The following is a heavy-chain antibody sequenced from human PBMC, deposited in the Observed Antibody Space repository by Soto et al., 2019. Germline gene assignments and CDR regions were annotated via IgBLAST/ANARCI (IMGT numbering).Heavy chain of an antibody. V-gene: IGHV4-31*03. J-gene: IGHJ4*02. CDR3: ARNTYYYDSSGYYYNFDY. D-gene: IGHD3-22*01. Sequence: SETLSLTCTVSGGSISSGGYYWSWIRQHPGKGLEWIGYIYYSGSTYYNPSLKSRVTISVDTAKNQFSLKLSSVTAADTAVYYCARNTYYYDSSGYYYNFDYWGQGTLVTVSS. CDR1: GGSISSGGYY. CDR2: IYYSGST.